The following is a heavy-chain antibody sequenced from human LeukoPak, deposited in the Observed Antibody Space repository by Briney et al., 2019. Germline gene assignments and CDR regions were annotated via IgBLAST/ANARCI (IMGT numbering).Heavy chain of an antibody. CDR2: IYSGGST. CDR1: GFTVSSNY. D-gene: IGHD6-13*01. CDR3: ARARGKAADWFDP. V-gene: IGHV3-66*02. Sequence: HSGGSLRLSCAASGFTVSSNYMSWVRRAPGKGLEWVSVIYSGGSTYYADSVKGRFTISRDNSKNTLYLQMNSLRAEDTAVYYCARARGKAADWFDPWGQGTLVTVSS. J-gene: IGHJ5*02.